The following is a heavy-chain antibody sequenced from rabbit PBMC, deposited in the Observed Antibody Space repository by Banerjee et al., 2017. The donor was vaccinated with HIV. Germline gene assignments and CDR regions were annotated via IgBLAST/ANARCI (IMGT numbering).Heavy chain of an antibody. CDR1: GFDFSSNYW. D-gene: IGHD8-1*01. V-gene: IGHV1S40*01. CDR3: VRTIVESSYHDDFNL. CDR2: IDPVFGST. J-gene: IGHJ4*01. Sequence: QSLEESGGDLVKPGASLTLTCTASGFDFSSNYWICWVRQAPGKGLEWIGYIDPVFGSTYSASWVNGRFTISSHNAQNTLFLQLNSLTAADTATYFCVRTIVESSYHDDFNLWGQGTLVTVS.